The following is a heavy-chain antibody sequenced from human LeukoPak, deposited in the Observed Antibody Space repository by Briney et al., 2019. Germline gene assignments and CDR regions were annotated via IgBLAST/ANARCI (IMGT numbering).Heavy chain of an antibody. CDR3: ARSKGVVIGYYYGMDV. D-gene: IGHD3-3*01. CDR2: IYPGDSDT. V-gene: IGHV5-51*01. CDR1: GYSFTSYW. Sequence: GESLKISCKGSGYSFTSYWIGWVRQMPGKGLEWMGIIYPGDSDTRYSPSFQGQVTISADKSISTAYLQWSSLKASDTAMYYRARSKGVVIGYYYGMDVWGQGTTVTVSS. J-gene: IGHJ6*02.